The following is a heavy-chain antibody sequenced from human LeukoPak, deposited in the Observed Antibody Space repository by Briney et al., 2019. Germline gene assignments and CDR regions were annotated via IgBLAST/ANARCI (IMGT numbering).Heavy chain of an antibody. CDR1: GFTFSSYA. V-gene: IGHV3-30*04. CDR2: ISYDGSNK. CDR3: AKDKSDYGGNPANWFDP. J-gene: IGHJ5*02. Sequence: GGSLRLSCAASGFTFSSYAMHWVRQAPGKGLEWVAVISYDGSNKYYADSVKGRFTISRDNSKNTLFLQMSSLRGEDTAVYYCAKDKSDYGGNPANWFDPWGQGTLVTVSS. D-gene: IGHD4-23*01.